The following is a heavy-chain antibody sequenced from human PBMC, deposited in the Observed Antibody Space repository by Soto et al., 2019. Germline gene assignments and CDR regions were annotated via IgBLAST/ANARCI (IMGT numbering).Heavy chain of an antibody. CDR2: IIPMFGTT. CDR3: ARAAIHGSSCYSWFAP. Sequence: QVQLVQSGSEVKMPGSSVKVSCKTSGGTFSRHAINWVRQAPGQGLEWMGGIIPMFGTTNYAQKFKGRVTISADESTSTAYRELSSLRSEDAAVYFCARAAIHGSSCYSWFAPWGQGPLVTVSS. J-gene: IGHJ5*02. D-gene: IGHD6-13*01. CDR1: GGTFSRHA. V-gene: IGHV1-69*01.